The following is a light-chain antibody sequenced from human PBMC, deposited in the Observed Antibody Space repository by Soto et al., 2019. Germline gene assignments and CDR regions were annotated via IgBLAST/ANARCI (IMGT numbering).Light chain of an antibody. CDR1: QSVTANY. CDR3: HQYSATPYT. CDR2: GAA. J-gene: IGKJ2*01. V-gene: IGKV3-20*01. Sequence: ENVLTQSPGTLSLSPGETATLSCRASQSVTANYLAWYQQKPGQAPRLLIFGAANRATGIPDRISGSGSGTDFTLTISGLEPEDVAVYYCHQYSATPYTFGQGTHLEIK.